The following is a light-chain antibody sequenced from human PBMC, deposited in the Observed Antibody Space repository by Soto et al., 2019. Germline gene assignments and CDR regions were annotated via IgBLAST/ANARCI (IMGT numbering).Light chain of an antibody. CDR3: CSYTSSSTPWG. Sequence: QSVLTQPASVSGSPGQSITISCTGTSSDVGGYNYVSWYQQHPGKAHKLMIYDVSDRPSGVSNSFSASKSGNTASLTISGLQAEDKADYYCCSYTSSSTPWGFGTGTKVTVL. CDR2: DVS. J-gene: IGLJ1*01. CDR1: SSDVGGYNY. V-gene: IGLV2-14*03.